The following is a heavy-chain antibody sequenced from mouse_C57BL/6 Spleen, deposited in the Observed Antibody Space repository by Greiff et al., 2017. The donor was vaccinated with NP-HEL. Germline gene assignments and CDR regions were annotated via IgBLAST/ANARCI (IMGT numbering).Heavy chain of an antibody. CDR1: GYAFSSSW. CDR3: ARSLSWDREAWFAY. Sequence: VQLQQSGPELVKPGASVKISCKASGYAFSSSWMNWVKQRPGKGLEWIGRIYPGDGDTNYNGKFKGKATLTADKSSSTAYMQLSSLTSEDSAVYFCARSLSWDREAWFAYWGQGTLVTVSA. J-gene: IGHJ3*01. V-gene: IGHV1-82*01. CDR2: IYPGDGDT. D-gene: IGHD4-1*01.